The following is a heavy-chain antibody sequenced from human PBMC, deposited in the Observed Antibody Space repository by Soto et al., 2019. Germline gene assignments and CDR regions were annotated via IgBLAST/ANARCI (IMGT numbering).Heavy chain of an antibody. D-gene: IGHD3-22*01. CDR3: ARVRDSSGYWDYYYGMDV. V-gene: IGHV4-31*03. CDR1: GGSISSGGYY. J-gene: IGHJ6*02. Sequence: QVQLQESGPGLVKPSQTLSLTCTVSGGSISSGGYYWSWIRQHPGKVLEWIGYIYYSGSTYYNLSLKSRVTISVDTSKNQFSLKLSSVTAADTAVYYCARVRDSSGYWDYYYGMDVWGQGTTVTVSS. CDR2: IYYSGST.